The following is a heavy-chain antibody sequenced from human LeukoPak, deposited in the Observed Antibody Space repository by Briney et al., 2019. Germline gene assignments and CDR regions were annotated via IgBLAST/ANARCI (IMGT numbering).Heavy chain of an antibody. J-gene: IGHJ4*02. D-gene: IGHD3-3*01. CDR1: GFTFDDYG. CDR3: AKGRGTTIFGVAQSDY. CDR2: LNGGGDYT. V-gene: IGHV3-23*01. Sequence: GGSLRLSCAASGFTFDDYGMSWVRQAPGKGLEWVSALNGGGDYTYYAASVKGRFTISRDNSKNTLFLQMSSLRVEDTAVYYCAKGRGTTIFGVAQSDYWGQGTLVTVSS.